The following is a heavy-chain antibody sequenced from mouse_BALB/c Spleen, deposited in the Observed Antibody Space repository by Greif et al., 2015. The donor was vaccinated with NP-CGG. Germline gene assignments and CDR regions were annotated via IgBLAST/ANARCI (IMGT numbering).Heavy chain of an antibody. Sequence: EVKLVESGGGLVKPGGSLKLSCAASGFTFSSYTMSWVRQTPEKRLEWVATISSGGSYTYYPDSVKGRFTISRDNAKNTLYLQMSSLKSEDTAMYYCTRYGNYWYFDVWGAGTTVTVSS. D-gene: IGHD2-1*01. V-gene: IGHV5-6-4*01. J-gene: IGHJ1*01. CDR3: TRYGNYWYFDV. CDR1: GFTFSSYT. CDR2: ISSGGSYT.